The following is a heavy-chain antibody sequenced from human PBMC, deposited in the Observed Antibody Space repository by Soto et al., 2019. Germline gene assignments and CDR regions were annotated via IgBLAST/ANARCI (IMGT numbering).Heavy chain of an antibody. D-gene: IGHD1-7*01. Sequence: EVQLVDSGGGLVQPGGSLRLSCAASEFTFRSYWMHWVRQSPGKGLVWVLRISGDGSSTNYADSVKGRFTISRDNAKNTVYLQIDSLSAEDTAVYYCARSLPGTYGAFDLWGQGTMVTVSS. CDR1: EFTFRSYW. CDR2: ISGDGSST. CDR3: ARSLPGTYGAFDL. J-gene: IGHJ3*01. V-gene: IGHV3-74*01.